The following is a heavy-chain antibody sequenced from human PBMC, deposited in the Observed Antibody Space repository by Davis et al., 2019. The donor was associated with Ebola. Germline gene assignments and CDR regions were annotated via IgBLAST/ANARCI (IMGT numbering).Heavy chain of an antibody. Sequence: SETLSLTCTVSGGSISSYYWSWVRQPPGKGLEWIGYIYSSGSTNYNPSLKSRVTISVDTSKNQFSLKLSSVTAADTAVYYCARHGGRGDYFVDIWGQGTMVTVSS. J-gene: IGHJ3*02. D-gene: IGHD4-17*01. CDR1: GGSISSYY. CDR2: IYSSGST. V-gene: IGHV4-59*08. CDR3: ARHGGRGDYFVDI.